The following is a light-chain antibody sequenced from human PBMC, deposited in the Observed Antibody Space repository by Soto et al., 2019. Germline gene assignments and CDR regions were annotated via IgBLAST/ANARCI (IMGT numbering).Light chain of an antibody. V-gene: IGLV1-47*02. Sequence: QSVLTQPPSASGTPGQRVTISCSGSSSNIGSNYVYWYQQLPGTAPKLLIYSNNQRPSGVPDRFSGSKSGTSASLAISGLRSEDEADYYCAAWDDSLSGHVVFGGGTKHTVL. CDR1: SSNIGSNY. CDR3: AAWDDSLSGHVV. J-gene: IGLJ2*01. CDR2: SNN.